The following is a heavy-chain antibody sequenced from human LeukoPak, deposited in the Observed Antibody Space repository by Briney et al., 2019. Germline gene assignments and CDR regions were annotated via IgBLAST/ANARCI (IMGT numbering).Heavy chain of an antibody. CDR3: AKDQEAFIAVTGTTQHCG. CDR1: GFTFSNYS. Sequence: PGGSLRLSCAASGFTFSNYSMNWVRQVPGKGLVWVSSTNNGNSNIAYADSVKGRFTISRANATNSLYLQIHSLSAEDTADYSCAKDQEAFIAVTGTTQHCGRGTGTMVT. J-gene: IGHJ4*02. V-gene: IGHV3-21*01. CDR2: TNNGNSNI. D-gene: IGHD6-19*01.